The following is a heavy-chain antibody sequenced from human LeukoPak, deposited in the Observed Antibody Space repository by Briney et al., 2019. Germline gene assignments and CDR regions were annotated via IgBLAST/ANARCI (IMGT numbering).Heavy chain of an antibody. CDR1: GYTFTSYD. J-gene: IGHJ6*02. CDR2: MNPNGGNT. V-gene: IGHV1-8*01. CDR3: ARDELRFLEWLPQLYYYYGMDV. D-gene: IGHD3-3*01. Sequence: ASVKVSCKASGYTFTSYDINWVRQATGQGLEWMGWMNPNGGNTGYAQKFQGRVTMTRNTSISTAYMELSSLRSEDTAVYYCARDELRFLEWLPQLYYYYGMDVWGQGTTVTVSS.